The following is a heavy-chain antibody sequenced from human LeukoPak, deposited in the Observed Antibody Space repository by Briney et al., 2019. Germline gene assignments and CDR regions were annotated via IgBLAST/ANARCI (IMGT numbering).Heavy chain of an antibody. CDR2: IYYSGST. D-gene: IGHD5-12*01. J-gene: IGHJ3*02. V-gene: IGHV4-59*12. Sequence: SETLSLTCTVSGGSISSYYWSWIRQPPGKGLEWIGYIYYSGSTYYNPSLKSRVTISVDTSKNQFSLKLSSVTAADTAVYYCARALSGYDLGYAFDIWGQGTMVTVSS. CDR1: GGSISSYY. CDR3: ARALSGYDLGYAFDI.